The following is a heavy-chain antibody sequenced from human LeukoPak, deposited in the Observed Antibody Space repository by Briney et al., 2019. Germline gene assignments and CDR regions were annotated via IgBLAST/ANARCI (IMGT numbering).Heavy chain of an antibody. Sequence: ASVKVSCKASGYTFTSYYMHWVRQAPGQGLEWMGIVNPSGGSTSYAQKFQGRVTMTEDTSTDTAYMELSSLRSEDTAVYYCTTESPITFGGVIVIWGQGTLVTVSS. D-gene: IGHD3-16*02. J-gene: IGHJ4*02. V-gene: IGHV1-46*01. CDR3: TTESPITFGGVIVI. CDR2: VNPSGGST. CDR1: GYTFTSYY.